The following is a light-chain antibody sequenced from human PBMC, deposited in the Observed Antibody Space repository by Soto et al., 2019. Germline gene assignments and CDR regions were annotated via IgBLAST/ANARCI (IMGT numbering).Light chain of an antibody. J-gene: IGKJ1*01. CDR2: TLS. V-gene: IGKV2-40*01. Sequence: DIVMTQTPLSLPVTPGEPASISCRSSQSLLDSNDGNTYLDWYLQKPGQSPQLLIYTLSYRASGVPDRFSGSRPGTDFTLTISSLRPEDIATYFCQQSYSSPPWTFGQGTKWIS. CDR3: QQSYSSPPWT. CDR1: QSLLDSNDGNTY.